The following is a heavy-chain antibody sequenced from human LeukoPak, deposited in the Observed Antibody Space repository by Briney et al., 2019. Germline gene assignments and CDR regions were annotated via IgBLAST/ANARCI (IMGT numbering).Heavy chain of an antibody. D-gene: IGHD3-10*01. V-gene: IGHV4-39*01. J-gene: IGHJ6*03. CDR3: ASVRRGFGESSKYYAYYYMGV. CDR1: GGSISSSAYY. CDR2: IYYSGST. Sequence: KPSETLSLTCSVSGGSISSSAYYWGWIRQPPGKGLEWIGNIYYSGSTYYNPSLKSRVTISLNTSKNQFSLELISVTAADTAVYYCASVRRGFGESSKYYAYYYMGVWGKGTTVTISS.